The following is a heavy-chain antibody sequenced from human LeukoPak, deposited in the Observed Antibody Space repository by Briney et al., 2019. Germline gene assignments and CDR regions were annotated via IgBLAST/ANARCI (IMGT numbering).Heavy chain of an antibody. CDR2: ISWNSGSI. J-gene: IGHJ4*02. CDR1: GFTFDDYA. CDR3: AKMETGGYSYGPNPYFDY. Sequence: GGSLRLSCAASGFTFDDYAMHWVRQAPGKGLEWVSGISWNSGSIGYADSVKGRFTISRDNSKNTLYLQMNSLRAEDTAVYYCAKMETGGYSYGPNPYFDYWGQGTLVTVSS. V-gene: IGHV3-9*01. D-gene: IGHD5-18*01.